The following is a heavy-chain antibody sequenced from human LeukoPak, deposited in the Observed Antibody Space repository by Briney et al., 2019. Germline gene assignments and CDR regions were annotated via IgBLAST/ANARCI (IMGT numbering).Heavy chain of an antibody. CDR3: ARDNRDAFDI. CDR1: GFIFNSYS. J-gene: IGHJ3*02. Sequence: PGGALRLSCAASGFIFNSYSMNWVRQAPGKGREWVSAISSSSSYKFNADSVKGRFTISRDNARNLLYLQMNSLRAEDTAVYYCARDNRDAFDIWGQGTIVTVSS. CDR2: ISSSSSYK. V-gene: IGHV3-21*01.